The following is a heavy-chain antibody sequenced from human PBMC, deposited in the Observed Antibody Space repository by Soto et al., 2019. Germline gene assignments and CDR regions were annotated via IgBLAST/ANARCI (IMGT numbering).Heavy chain of an antibody. J-gene: IGHJ6*04. CDR1: GYSFTSYW. CDR3: ARVHCSSTSCYFEDYYYYGMDV. V-gene: IGHV5-10-1*01. Sequence: GESLKISCKGSGYSFTSYWISWVRQMPGKGLEWMGRIDPSDSYTNYSPSFQGHVTISADKSISTAYLQWSSLKASDTAMYYCARVHCSSTSCYFEDYYYYGMDVWGKGTTVTVSS. D-gene: IGHD2-2*01. CDR2: IDPSDSYT.